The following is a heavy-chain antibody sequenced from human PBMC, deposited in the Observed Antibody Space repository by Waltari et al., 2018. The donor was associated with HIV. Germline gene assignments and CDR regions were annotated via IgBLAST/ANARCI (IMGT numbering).Heavy chain of an antibody. Sequence: EVQLVESGGGLVKPGESLRLSCAASGFTFSDYTMTWVRQPPGKGLEWVSSMTSSASYIFYADSVKGRFTISRDNAENSLYLQMNSLRAEDTAVYFCARSWFSPYCGGASCFRNALDYWGQGTLVTVPS. CDR1: GFTFSDYT. J-gene: IGHJ4*02. CDR3: ARSWFSPYCGGASCFRNALDY. V-gene: IGHV3-21*01. CDR2: MTSSASYI. D-gene: IGHD2-15*01.